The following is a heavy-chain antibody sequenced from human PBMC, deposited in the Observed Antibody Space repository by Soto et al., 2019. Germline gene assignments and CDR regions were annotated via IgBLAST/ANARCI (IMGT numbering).Heavy chain of an antibody. V-gene: IGHV3-15*07. J-gene: IGHJ5*01. CDR2: IKSKDDGGTP. D-gene: IGHD3-10*01. CDR3: ADYYASGSTAFDS. Sequence: GGSLRLSCVASSFVFSKAWMNWVRQAPGKGLEWVGRIKSKDDGGTPDYTTPVKGRFTISRDDSKNTLYLQMNSLKTEDTAVYYCADYYASGSTAFDSWGQGTLVTVS. CDR1: SFVFSKAW.